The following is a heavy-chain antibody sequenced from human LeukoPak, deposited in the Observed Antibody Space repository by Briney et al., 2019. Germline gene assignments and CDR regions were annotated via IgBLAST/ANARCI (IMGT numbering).Heavy chain of an antibody. Sequence: GASVKVSCKASGYTFTGYYMHWVRQAPGQGLEWMGWINPNSGDTDYAQKFQGRVTMTRDTSFSTAYMELSSLRSDDTAVYYCARITLPGLPLGWFDPWGQGTLVTVSS. CDR1: GYTFTGYY. CDR3: ARITLPGLPLGWFDP. CDR2: INPNSGDT. J-gene: IGHJ5*02. V-gene: IGHV1-2*02.